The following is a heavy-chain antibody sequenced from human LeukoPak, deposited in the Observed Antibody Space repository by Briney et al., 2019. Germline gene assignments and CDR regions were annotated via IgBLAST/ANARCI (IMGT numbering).Heavy chain of an antibody. J-gene: IGHJ3*02. V-gene: IGHV4-34*01. CDR2: INHSGST. CDR3: ARLCGGDCYGAFDI. Sequence: SETLSLTCAVYGGSFSGYYWSWIRQPPGKGLEWIGEINHSGSTNYNPSLKSRVTISVDTSKNQSSLKLSSVTAADTAVYYCARLCGGDCYGAFDIWGQGTMVTVSP. D-gene: IGHD2-21*02. CDR1: GGSFSGYY.